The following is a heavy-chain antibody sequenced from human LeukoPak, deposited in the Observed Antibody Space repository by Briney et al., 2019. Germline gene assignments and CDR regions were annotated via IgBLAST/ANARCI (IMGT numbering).Heavy chain of an antibody. CDR1: GFTFSGSW. V-gene: IGHV3-7*01. Sequence: GGSLRLSCAASGFTFSGSWMRWVRQAPGKGLEWVSNIKQDGSEKDYVDVVEGRFTISRDNARNSLYLQMGSLRAEDTAVYYCATSPHWVARDVWGQGTTVTVSS. D-gene: IGHD7-27*01. J-gene: IGHJ6*02. CDR2: IKQDGSEK. CDR3: ATSPHWVARDV.